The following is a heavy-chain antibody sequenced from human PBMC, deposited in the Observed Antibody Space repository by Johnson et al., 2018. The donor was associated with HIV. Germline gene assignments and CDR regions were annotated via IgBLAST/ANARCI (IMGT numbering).Heavy chain of an antibody. CDR3: AKDMFRWFGEFPWAFDAFDF. Sequence: VQLVESGGGLVQPGKSLRLSCAASGFRFDDYAMHWVRQVSGKGLEWVSGISWNSGSMGYADSVKGRFTISRDNGKDSLYLQMNSLTNEDTGIYYCAKDMFRWFGEFPWAFDAFDFWGQGTVVTVSS. J-gene: IGHJ3*01. D-gene: IGHD3-10*01. CDR1: GFRFDDYA. CDR2: ISWNSGSM. V-gene: IGHV3-9*01.